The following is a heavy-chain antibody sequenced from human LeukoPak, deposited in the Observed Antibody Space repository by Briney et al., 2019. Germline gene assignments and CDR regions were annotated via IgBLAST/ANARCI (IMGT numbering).Heavy chain of an antibody. J-gene: IGHJ4*02. CDR3: ARPRGESGYDWDFFDY. CDR1: GYSFTSYW. CDR2: IYPGDSDT. V-gene: IGHV5-51*01. D-gene: IGHD5-12*01. Sequence: GESLKISCKASGYSFTSYWIGWVRQMPGKGLEWMGIIYPGDSDTRYSPSFQGQVTISADKSVSTAYPQWSSLKASDTAMYYCARPRGESGYDWDFFDYWGQGTLVTVSS.